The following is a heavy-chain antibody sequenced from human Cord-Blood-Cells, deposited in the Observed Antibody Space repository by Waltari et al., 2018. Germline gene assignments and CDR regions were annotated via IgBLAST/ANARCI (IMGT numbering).Heavy chain of an antibody. CDR1: GYTFTGYY. D-gene: IGHD1-26*01. J-gene: IGHJ4*02. CDR3: ARVGWELRYYFDY. Sequence: QVQLVQSGAQVTKPGDSVRVSCQAHGYTFTGYYMHWVREAPGQGLEWMGWINPNSGGTNYAQKFQGRVTMTRDTSISTAYMELSRLRSDDTAVYYCARVGWELRYYFDYWGQGTLVTVSS. V-gene: IGHV1-2*02. CDR2: INPNSGGT.